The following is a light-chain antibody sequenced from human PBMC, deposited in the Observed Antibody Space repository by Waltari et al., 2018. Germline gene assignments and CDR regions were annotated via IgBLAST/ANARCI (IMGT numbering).Light chain of an antibody. J-gene: IGKJ4*01. Sequence: IVLTQSPATLPLSPGERATLPCRASQSVSNFLAWYQQKPGQAPRLLIYEASKRATGIPARFSGSGSGTDFTLTISSLEPEDFAVYYCQQRANWPPLTFGGGTKVEIK. V-gene: IGKV3-11*01. CDR2: EAS. CDR3: QQRANWPPLT. CDR1: QSVSNF.